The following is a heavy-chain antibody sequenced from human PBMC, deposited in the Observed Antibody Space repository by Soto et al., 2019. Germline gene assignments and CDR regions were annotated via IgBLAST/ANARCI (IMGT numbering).Heavy chain of an antibody. J-gene: IGHJ6*03. CDR3: ARGPLWNDFWICFFPRHYYYFMYF. Sequence: PSETLSLTCAVYGGSFSGYYWSWIRQPPGKGLEWIGEINHSGSTNYNPSLKSRVTISVDTSKNQFSLKLSSVTAADTAVYYCARGPLWNDFWICFFPRHYYYFMYFWGKGTTVTGSS. CDR1: GGSFSGYY. D-gene: IGHD3-3*01. CDR2: INHSGST. V-gene: IGHV4-34*01.